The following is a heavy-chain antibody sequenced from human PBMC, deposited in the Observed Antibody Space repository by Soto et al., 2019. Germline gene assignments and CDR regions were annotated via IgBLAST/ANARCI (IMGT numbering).Heavy chain of an antibody. Sequence: SETLSLTCTFSGGSISAYYWSWIRQPPGKGLEWIGHIYYSGSTNYSPSPKSRVTISIDTSKRQFSLKLRSVTAADTAVYYCARVGSGSYYDFNWFDPWGQGKVVTVSS. CDR2: IYYSGST. D-gene: IGHD1-26*01. CDR1: GGSISAYY. V-gene: IGHV4-59*01. J-gene: IGHJ5*02. CDR3: ARVGSGSYYDFNWFDP.